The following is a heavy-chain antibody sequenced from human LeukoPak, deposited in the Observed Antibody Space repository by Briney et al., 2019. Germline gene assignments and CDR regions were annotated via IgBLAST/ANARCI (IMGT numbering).Heavy chain of an antibody. CDR3: ARGHIVVVVAATTGRPGLNAYFDY. J-gene: IGHJ4*02. D-gene: IGHD2-15*01. CDR2: IYYSGST. Sequence: PSETLSLTCTVSGGSISSGGYYWSWIRQHPGKGLEWIGYIYYSGSTYYNPSLKSRVTISVDTSKNQFSLKLSSVTAADTAVYYCARGHIVVVVAATTGRPGLNAYFDYWGQGTLVTVSS. CDR1: GGSISSGGYY. V-gene: IGHV4-31*03.